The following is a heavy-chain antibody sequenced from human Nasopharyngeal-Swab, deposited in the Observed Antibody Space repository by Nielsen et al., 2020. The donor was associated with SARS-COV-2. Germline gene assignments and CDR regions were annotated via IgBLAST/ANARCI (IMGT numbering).Heavy chain of an antibody. CDR2: ISSDGNNK. Sequence: GESLKISCAASGFTFTNYAMHWVRQAPGKGPEWVSIISSDGNNKFYADSVKGRFTISRDNSKNALYLHMNSLRPEDTALYYCARGPLNDYAQYYHSMDVWGKGTTVTVSS. CDR3: ARGPLNDYAQYYHSMDV. J-gene: IGHJ6*03. CDR1: GFTFTNYA. V-gene: IGHV3-30*04. D-gene: IGHD4-17*01.